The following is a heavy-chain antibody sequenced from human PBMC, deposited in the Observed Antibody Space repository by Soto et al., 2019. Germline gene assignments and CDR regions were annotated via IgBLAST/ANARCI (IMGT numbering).Heavy chain of an antibody. CDR2: IKSKSDGGTT. Sequence: GSLRLSCAASGFTFSDAWMIWVRQAPGKGLDWVGRIKSKSDGGTTEYAAPVRGRFTISRDDSKNTLYLQMNSLKTEDTAVYYCTTGLWRIAVVVGSTGYFNPWGQGTPVTVSS. CDR3: TTGLWRIAVVVGSTGYFNP. D-gene: IGHD2-15*01. V-gene: IGHV3-15*01. CDR1: GFTFSDAW. J-gene: IGHJ5*02.